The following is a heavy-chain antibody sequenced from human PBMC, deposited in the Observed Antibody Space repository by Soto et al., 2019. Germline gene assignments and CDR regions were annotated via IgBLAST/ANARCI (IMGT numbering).Heavy chain of an antibody. D-gene: IGHD4-17*01. V-gene: IGHV3-30*18. J-gene: IGHJ4*02. Sequence: GSLRLSCAASGFTFSTYAMHWVRQAPGKGLEWVAVISYDGTNKFYADSVKGRFTISRDNSKKTLFLQMNSLRADDTALYYCAKGRDYGDNHFDYWGQGTLVTVSS. CDR3: AKGRDYGDNHFDY. CDR1: GFTFSTYA. CDR2: ISYDGTNK.